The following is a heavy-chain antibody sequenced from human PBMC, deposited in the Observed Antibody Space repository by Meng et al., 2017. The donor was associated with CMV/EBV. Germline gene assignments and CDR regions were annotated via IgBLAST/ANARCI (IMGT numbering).Heavy chain of an antibody. CDR1: GFTFNSYS. D-gene: IGHD3-9*01. CDR3: VSEPYDTLTGLPGWYFDT. Sequence: GESLKISCAASGFTFNSYSMNWVRQAPGKGLEWVSSISSSGSWIYYADPVRGRFSISRDNAKNSLYLQMNSLRAEDTAVYYCVSEPYDTLTGLPGWYFDTWGQGALVTVSS. CDR2: ISSSGSWI. J-gene: IGHJ4*02. V-gene: IGHV3-21*06.